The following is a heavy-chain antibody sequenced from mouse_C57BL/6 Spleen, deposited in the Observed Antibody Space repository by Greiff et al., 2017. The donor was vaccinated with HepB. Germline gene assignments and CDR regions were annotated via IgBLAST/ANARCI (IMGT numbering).Heavy chain of an antibody. J-gene: IGHJ2*01. Sequence: QVQLQQPGAELVKPGASVKLSCKASGYTFTSYWMQWVKQRPGQGLEWIGEIDPSDSYTNYNQKFKGKATMTVDTSSSTTYMQRSILTSEDSAVYYCASGYAYFDYWGQGTTLTVSS. D-gene: IGHD2-14*01. CDR1: GYTFTSYW. V-gene: IGHV1-50*01. CDR2: IDPSDSYT. CDR3: ASGYAYFDY.